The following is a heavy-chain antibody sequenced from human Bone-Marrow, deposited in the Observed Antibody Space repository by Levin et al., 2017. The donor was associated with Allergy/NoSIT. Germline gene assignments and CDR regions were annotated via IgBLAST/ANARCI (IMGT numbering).Heavy chain of an antibody. V-gene: IGHV3-23*01. Sequence: GESLKISCAASGFTFSSYAMSWVRQAPGKGLEWVSAISGSGGSTYYADSVKGRFTISRDNSKNTLYLQMNSLRAEDTAVYYCAKIAARPGWFDPWGQGTLVTVSS. CDR3: AKIAARPGWFDP. J-gene: IGHJ5*02. CDR2: ISGSGGST. CDR1: GFTFSSYA. D-gene: IGHD6-6*01.